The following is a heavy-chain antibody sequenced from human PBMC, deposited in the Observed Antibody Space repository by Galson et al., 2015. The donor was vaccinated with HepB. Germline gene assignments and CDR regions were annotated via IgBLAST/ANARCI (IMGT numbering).Heavy chain of an antibody. CDR1: GFTFDDYG. Sequence: SLRLSCAASGFTFDDYGMSWVRQAPGKGLEWVSGINWNGGSTGYADSVKGRFTISRDNAKNSLYLQMNSLRAEDTALYYCARAPNDYGDYYWYFDLWGRGTLVTVSS. CDR2: INWNGGST. V-gene: IGHV3-20*04. CDR3: ARAPNDYGDYYWYFDL. J-gene: IGHJ2*01. D-gene: IGHD4-17*01.